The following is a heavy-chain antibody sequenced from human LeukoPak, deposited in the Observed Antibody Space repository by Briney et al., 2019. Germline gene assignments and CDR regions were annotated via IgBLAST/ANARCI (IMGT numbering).Heavy chain of an antibody. CDR1: GDSVSTNTAG. D-gene: IGHD1-1*01. CDR3: ARGGGRLDY. J-gene: IGHJ4*02. V-gene: IGHV6-1*01. Sequence: SQTFSLTCAISGDSVSTNTAGWSWIRQSPSRGLEWLGRTYYRSKWYNDYALSVRSRITINPDTSKNQFSLQLNSVTPEDTAVYYCARGGGRLDYWGQGTLVTVSS. CDR2: TYYRSKWYN.